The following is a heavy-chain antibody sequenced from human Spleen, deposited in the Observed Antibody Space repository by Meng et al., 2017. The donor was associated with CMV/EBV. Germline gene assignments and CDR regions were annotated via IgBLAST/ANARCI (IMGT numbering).Heavy chain of an antibody. Sequence: GGSLRLSCAASGFTFSSYAMRWVRQAPGKGLEWVAVISYDGSNKYYADSVKGRFTISRDNSKNTLYLQMNSLRAEDTAVYYCARAPYSGSYSGYYYYGMDVWGQGTTVTVSS. V-gene: IGHV3-30-3*01. D-gene: IGHD1-26*01. CDR1: GFTFSSYA. J-gene: IGHJ6*02. CDR3: ARAPYSGSYSGYYYYGMDV. CDR2: ISYDGSNK.